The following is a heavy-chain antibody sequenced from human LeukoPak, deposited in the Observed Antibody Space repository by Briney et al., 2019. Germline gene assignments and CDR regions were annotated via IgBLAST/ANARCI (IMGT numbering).Heavy chain of an antibody. J-gene: IGHJ4*02. D-gene: IGHD4-17*01. V-gene: IGHV4-39*01. CDR1: GGSISSSSYY. CDR2: IYCSGST. CDR3: ARHPDYGDYD. Sequence: SETLSLTCTVSGGSISSSSYYWGWIRQPPGKGLEWIGSIYCSGSTYYNPSLKSRVTISVDTSKNQFSLKLSSVTAADTAVYYCARHPDYGDYDWGQGTLVTVSS.